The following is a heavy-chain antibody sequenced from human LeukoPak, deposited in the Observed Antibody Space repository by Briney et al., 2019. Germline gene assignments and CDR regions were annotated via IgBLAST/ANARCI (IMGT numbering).Heavy chain of an antibody. CDR2: ISYDGSNK. CDR3: ATHRLSYDILTGYRNYFDY. D-gene: IGHD3-9*01. CDR1: GFTFSSYG. J-gene: IGHJ4*02. Sequence: ALRLSCAASGFTFSSYGMHWVRQAPGKGLEWVAVISYDGSNKYYADSVKGRFTISRDNSKNTLYLQMNSLRAEDTAVYYCATHRLSYDILTGYRNYFDYWGQGTLVTVSS. V-gene: IGHV3-30*03.